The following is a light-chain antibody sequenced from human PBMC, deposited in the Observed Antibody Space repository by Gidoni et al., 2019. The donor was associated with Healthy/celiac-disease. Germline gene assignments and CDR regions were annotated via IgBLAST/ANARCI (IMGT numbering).Light chain of an antibody. CDR3: QQYGSSPKT. J-gene: IGKJ1*01. CDR2: GAS. V-gene: IGKV3-20*01. Sequence: EIVLTQSPGTLSLSPGERATLSCRASQSVSSSYLAWYQPKPGQAPRLLIYGASSMATGIPDRFSGSGSGTDFTLTISRLEPEDFAVYYCQQYGSSPKTFGQGTKVEIK. CDR1: QSVSSSY.